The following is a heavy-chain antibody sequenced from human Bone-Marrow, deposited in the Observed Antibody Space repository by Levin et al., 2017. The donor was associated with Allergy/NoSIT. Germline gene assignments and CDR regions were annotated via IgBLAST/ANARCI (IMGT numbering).Heavy chain of an antibody. CDR1: GGSFSGYY. D-gene: IGHD6-19*01. CDR2: INHSGST. Sequence: SETLSLTCAVYGGSFSGYYWSWIRQPPGKGLEWIGEINHSGSTNYNPSLKSRVTISVDTSKNQFSLKLSSVTAADTAVYYCARGQWLVRYFDYWGQGTLVTVSS. J-gene: IGHJ4*02. CDR3: ARGQWLVRYFDY. V-gene: IGHV4-34*01.